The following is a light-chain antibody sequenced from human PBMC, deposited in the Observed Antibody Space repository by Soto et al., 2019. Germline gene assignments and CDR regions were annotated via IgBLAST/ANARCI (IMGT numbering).Light chain of an antibody. CDR3: CSFALRSTLI. CDR1: SSDVGGYNH. Sequence: QSALTQPASVSGSPGQSITISCTGTSSDVGGYNHVSWYQQHPGKAPKLIIYEVRNRPSGVSNRLSGSKSGNTASLTISGLQADDEADYYCCSFALRSTLIFGGGTKLTVL. CDR2: EVR. V-gene: IGLV2-14*01. J-gene: IGLJ2*01.